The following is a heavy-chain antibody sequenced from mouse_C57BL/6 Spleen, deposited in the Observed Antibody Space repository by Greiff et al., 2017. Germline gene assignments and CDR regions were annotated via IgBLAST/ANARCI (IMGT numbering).Heavy chain of an antibody. CDR3: ARAPYYGSSSYYFDY. V-gene: IGHV1-18*01. Sequence: VQLQQSGPELVKPGASVKIPCKASGYTFTDYNMDWVKQSHGKSLEWIGDINPNNGGTIYNQKFKGKATLTVDKSSSTAYMRLRSLTSEDTAVYYCARAPYYGSSSYYFDYWGQGTTLTVSS. D-gene: IGHD1-1*01. CDR2: INPNNGGT. J-gene: IGHJ2*01. CDR1: GYTFTDYN.